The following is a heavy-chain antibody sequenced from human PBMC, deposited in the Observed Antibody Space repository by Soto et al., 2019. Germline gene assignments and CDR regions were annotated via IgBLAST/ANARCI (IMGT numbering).Heavy chain of an antibody. J-gene: IGHJ4*02. V-gene: IGHV4-34*01. CDR1: GGSFSGYY. CDR2: INHSGST. D-gene: IGHD6-19*01. Sequence: SETLSLTCAVYGGSFSGYYWIWIRQPPGKGLEWIGEINHSGSTNYNPSLKSRVTISVDTSKNQFSLMLSSVTAADTAVYYCASSSGWYMGGYWGQGTLVTVSS. CDR3: ASSSGWYMGGY.